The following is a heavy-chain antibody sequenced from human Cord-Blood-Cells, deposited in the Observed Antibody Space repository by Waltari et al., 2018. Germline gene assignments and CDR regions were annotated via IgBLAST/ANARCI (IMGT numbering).Heavy chain of an antibody. CDR2: INHSGST. D-gene: IGHD5-12*01. CDR3: ASRRDSGYDDY. J-gene: IGHJ4*02. Sequence: QVQLQQWGAGLLKPSETLSLTCAVYGGSFSGYYWSWIRQPPGKGLEWIGEINHSGSTNYHPTLKSRVTISVDTSKNQFSLKLSSVTAADTAVYYCASRRDSGYDDYWGQGTLVTVSS. CDR1: GGSFSGYY. V-gene: IGHV4-34*01.